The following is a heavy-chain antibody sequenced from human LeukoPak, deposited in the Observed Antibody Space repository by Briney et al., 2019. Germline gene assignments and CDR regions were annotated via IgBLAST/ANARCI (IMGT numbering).Heavy chain of an antibody. J-gene: IGHJ4*02. CDR3: ASSFDDSSGYYSRFFDY. V-gene: IGHV4-34*01. CDR2: INHSGST. Sequence: SGTLSLTCAVYGGSFSGYYWSWIRQPPGKGLEWIGEINHSGSTNYNPSLKSRVTISVDTSKNQFSLKLSFVTAADTAVYYCASSFDDSSGYYSRFFDYGGQGTLVTVS. D-gene: IGHD3-22*01. CDR1: GGSFSGYY.